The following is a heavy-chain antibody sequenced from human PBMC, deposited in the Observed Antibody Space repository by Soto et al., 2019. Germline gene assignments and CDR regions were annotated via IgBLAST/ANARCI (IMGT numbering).Heavy chain of an antibody. D-gene: IGHD4-17*01. CDR3: ARDEPVTKLGAQMEYYYYGMDV. J-gene: IGHJ6*02. V-gene: IGHV3-30-3*01. CDR1: GFTFSSYA. Sequence: PGGSLRLSCAASGFTFSSYAMHWVRQAPGKGLEWVAVISYDGSNKYYADSVKGRFTISRDNSKNTLYLQMNSLRAEDTAVYYCARDEPVTKLGAQMEYYYYGMDVWGQGTTVTVSS. CDR2: ISYDGSNK.